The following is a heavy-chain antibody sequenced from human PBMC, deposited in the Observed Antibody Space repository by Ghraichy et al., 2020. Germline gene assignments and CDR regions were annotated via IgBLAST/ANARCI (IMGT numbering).Heavy chain of an antibody. CDR3: ARRHIVTSVGPYWFFDL. CDR1: GGSITNYH. D-gene: IGHD5-12*01. Sequence: SETLSLTCNVSGGSITNYHWTWIRQTPGKGLEWIGKIHYTGGTTYNPSLKSRVNISMDTSKNQFSLRLSSVTAADTAMYYCARRHIVTSVGPYWFFDLWGRGTLVTVSS. CDR2: IHYTGGT. V-gene: IGHV4-59*08. J-gene: IGHJ2*01.